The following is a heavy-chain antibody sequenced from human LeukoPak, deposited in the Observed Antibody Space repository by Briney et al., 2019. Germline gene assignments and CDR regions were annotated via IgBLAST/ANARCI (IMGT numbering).Heavy chain of an antibody. Sequence: GASVKVSCKASGYTFTGYYMHWVRQAPGRGLEWMGWINPHSGGTKYAQKFQGRVTMTRDTSISTAFMELSRPTSDDTAVYYCARDKPGATGTGDYWGQGTLVTVSS. CDR1: GYTFTGYY. D-gene: IGHD1-1*01. J-gene: IGHJ4*02. CDR2: INPHSGGT. V-gene: IGHV1-2*02. CDR3: ARDKPGATGTGDY.